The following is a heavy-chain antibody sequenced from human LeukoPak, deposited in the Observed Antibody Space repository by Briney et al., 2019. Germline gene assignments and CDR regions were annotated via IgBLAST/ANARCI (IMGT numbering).Heavy chain of an antibody. Sequence: SSETLSLTCAVYGGSFSGYYWSWIRQPPGKGLEWIGEINHSGSTNYNPSLKSRVTISVDTSKNQFSLKLSSVTAADTAVYYCARQGPWFDPWGQGTLVTVSS. CDR2: INHSGST. CDR1: GGSFSGYY. J-gene: IGHJ5*02. CDR3: ARQGPWFDP. V-gene: IGHV4-34*01.